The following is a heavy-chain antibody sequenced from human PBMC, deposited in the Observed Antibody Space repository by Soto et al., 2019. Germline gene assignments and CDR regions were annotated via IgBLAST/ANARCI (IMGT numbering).Heavy chain of an antibody. V-gene: IGHV3-23*01. CDR2: ISGSGGST. D-gene: IGHD3-10*02. J-gene: IGHJ4*02. CDR1: GFTFSSYA. CDR3: AKDNDLGVINYFDY. Sequence: GGSLRLSCAASGFTFSSYAMSWVRQAPGKGLEWVSAISGSGGSTYYADSVKGRFTISRDNSKNTLYLQMNSLRAEDPAVYYWAKDNDLGVINYFDYWGQGTLVTVSS.